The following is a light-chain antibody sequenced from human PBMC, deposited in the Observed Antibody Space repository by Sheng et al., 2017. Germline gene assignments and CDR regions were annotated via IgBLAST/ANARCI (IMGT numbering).Light chain of an antibody. CDR1: SSDVGGYNY. CDR2: DVS. Sequence: QSALTQPASVSGSPGQSITISCTGTSSDVGGYNYVSWYQQHPGKAPRLMISDVSNRPSGVSNRFSGSKSGNTASLTISGLQAEDEADYYCSSYTRRSTLVVFGGGTKLTVL. V-gene: IGLV2-14*03. CDR3: SSYTRRSTLVV. J-gene: IGLJ3*02.